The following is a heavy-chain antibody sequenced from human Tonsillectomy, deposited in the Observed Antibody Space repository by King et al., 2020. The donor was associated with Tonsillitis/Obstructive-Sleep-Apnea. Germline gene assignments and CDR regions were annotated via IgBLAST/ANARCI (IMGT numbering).Heavy chain of an antibody. V-gene: IGHV1-18*01. Sequence: VQLVQSGAEVKKPGASVKVSCKASGYTFTTYGISWVRQAPGQGLEWMGWISPSNGDTNYAQKLQDRVTMSTGTSTSTAYMELRSLRSDDTAVYYCARDSMSHYSDSSAYHTFDYWGQGTLVTVSS. D-gene: IGHD3-22*01. J-gene: IGHJ4*02. CDR2: ISPSNGDT. CDR1: GYTFTTYG. CDR3: ARDSMSHYSDSSAYHTFDY.